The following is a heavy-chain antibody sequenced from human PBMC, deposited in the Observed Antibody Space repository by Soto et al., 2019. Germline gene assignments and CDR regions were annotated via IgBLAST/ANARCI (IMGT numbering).Heavy chain of an antibody. V-gene: IGHV4-39*01. CDR2: IYYSGST. Sequence: SETLSLACTVSGGSMSSSSYYWGWIRQPPGKGLEWIGSIYYSGSTYYNPSLKSRVTISVDTSKNQFSLKLSSVTAADAAVYYCASSGGFLEWPIDYWGQGTLVTVSS. CDR3: ASSGGFLEWPIDY. D-gene: IGHD3-3*01. CDR1: GGSMSSSSYY. J-gene: IGHJ4*02.